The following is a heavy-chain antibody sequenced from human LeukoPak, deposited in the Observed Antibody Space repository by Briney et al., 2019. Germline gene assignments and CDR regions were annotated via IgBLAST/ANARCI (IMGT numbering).Heavy chain of an antibody. CDR3: ASVGSRGYYQYYFDY. Sequence: SETLSLTCTVSGGSISSSSYYWGWIRQPPGKGLEWIGSIYYSGSTYYNPSLKSRVTISVDTSKNQFSLKLSSVTAADTAVYYCASVGSRGYYQYYFDYWGQGTLVTVSS. CDR2: IYYSGST. D-gene: IGHD3-22*01. V-gene: IGHV4-39*07. CDR1: GGSISSSSYY. J-gene: IGHJ4*02.